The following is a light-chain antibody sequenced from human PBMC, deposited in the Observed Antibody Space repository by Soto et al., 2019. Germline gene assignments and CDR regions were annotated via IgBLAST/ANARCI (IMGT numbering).Light chain of an antibody. CDR3: QHLNSDPLGT. J-gene: IGKJ1*01. CDR1: QGISSY. Sequence: DIQLTQSPSFLSASVGDRVTITCRASQGISSYLAWYQQEPGKAPKLLIYAASTLQSGVPSRFSGSGSGTEFTLTISSLRPEDFATYYCQHLNSDPLGTFGQGTKV. CDR2: AAS. V-gene: IGKV1-9*01.